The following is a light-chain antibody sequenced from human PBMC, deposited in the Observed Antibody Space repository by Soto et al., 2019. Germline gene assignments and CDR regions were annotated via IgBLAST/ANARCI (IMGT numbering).Light chain of an antibody. Sequence: QSALTQPRSVSGSPGQSVTISCTGTSSDVGSYKYVSWYQHHPGKAPKLMIFDVNKRPSGVPDRFSGSNSGNAASLTISGLQPEDEADYHCSTWDDSLTGLVFGGGTQLTVL. V-gene: IGLV2-11*01. CDR1: SSDVGSYKY. J-gene: IGLJ7*01. CDR3: STWDDSLTGLV. CDR2: DVN.